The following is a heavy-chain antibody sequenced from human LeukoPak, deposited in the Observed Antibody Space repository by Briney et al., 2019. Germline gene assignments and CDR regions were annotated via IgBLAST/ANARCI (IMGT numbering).Heavy chain of an antibody. CDR3: ARDLVSGPSRGLDV. CDR2: ISYTGTT. CDR1: GGSISSDDCY. D-gene: IGHD2-15*01. Sequence: SQTLSLTCTVSGGSISSDDCYWSWIRQPPGKGLEWIGYISYTGTTYDTPSLRSRVTISIDTSKKQFSLNLSSVTVADTAVYYCARDLVSGPSRGLDVWGQGTTVTVSS. J-gene: IGHJ6*02. V-gene: IGHV4-30-4*01.